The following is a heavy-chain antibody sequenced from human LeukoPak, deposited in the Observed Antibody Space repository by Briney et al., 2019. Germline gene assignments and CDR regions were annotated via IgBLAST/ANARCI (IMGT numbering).Heavy chain of an antibody. CDR1: GGTFSSYA. Sequence: SVEVSCKASGGTFSSYAISWVRQAPGQGLEWMGGIIPIFGTANYAQKFQGRVTITADESTSTAYMELSSLRSEDTAVYYCAREDYYYDSSGYYYDRLGAFDIWGQGTMVTVSS. CDR2: IIPIFGTA. J-gene: IGHJ3*02. V-gene: IGHV1-69*13. D-gene: IGHD3-22*01. CDR3: AREDYYYDSSGYYYDRLGAFDI.